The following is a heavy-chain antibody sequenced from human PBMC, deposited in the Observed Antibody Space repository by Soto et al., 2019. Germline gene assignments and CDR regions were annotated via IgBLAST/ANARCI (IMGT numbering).Heavy chain of an antibody. CDR3: ARDKPQQIVGYNYYYGMDV. J-gene: IGHJ6*02. CDR1: GYTFTSFG. D-gene: IGHD6-6*01. V-gene: IGHV1-18*04. CDR2: ISGYNGDT. Sequence: QLHLVQSGAEVKKPGASVKVSCTASGYTFTSFGVSWVRQVPGQGLESMGWISGYNGDTDYAQKFQGRVTMTTDRYTSTAYMEVRSLRSDDTAVYYCARDKPQQIVGYNYYYGMDVWGQGTTVTVSS.